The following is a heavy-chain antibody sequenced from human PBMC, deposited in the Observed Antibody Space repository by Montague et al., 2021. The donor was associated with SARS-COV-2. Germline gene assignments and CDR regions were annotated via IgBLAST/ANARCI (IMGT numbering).Heavy chain of an antibody. J-gene: IGHJ4*02. V-gene: IGHV4-34*01. Sequence: SETLSLTCAVYGGSFSGYYLTWIRQSPGKGLEWIAEINHSGTTNYNFNPSLRSRVTISVDTSKSQFSLKLTSVTAADTGVYYCARWDPQTLTLIGLRGKSASDYWGQGTLITVS. CDR2: INHSGTT. D-gene: IGHD4-23*01. CDR3: ARWDPQTLTLIGLRGKSASDY. CDR1: GGSFSGYY.